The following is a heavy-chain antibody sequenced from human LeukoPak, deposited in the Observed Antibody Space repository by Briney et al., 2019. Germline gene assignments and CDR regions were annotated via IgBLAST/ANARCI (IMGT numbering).Heavy chain of an antibody. Sequence: GGSRRLSCAASGFTFSNYWMSWVRQAPGKGLEWVANIKQDGSENFYVDSVKGRFTISRDNAKKSLYLQMNSLRVEDTAVYYCARVQGSSGPGIFEYWGQGTLVTVSS. CDR2: IKQDGSEN. J-gene: IGHJ4*02. V-gene: IGHV3-7*01. CDR3: ARVQGSSGPGIFEY. D-gene: IGHD6-19*01. CDR1: GFTFSNYW.